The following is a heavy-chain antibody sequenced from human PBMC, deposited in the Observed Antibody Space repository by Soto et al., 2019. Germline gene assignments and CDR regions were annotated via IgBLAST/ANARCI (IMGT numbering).Heavy chain of an antibody. CDR3: ARDPEPDEGY. Sequence: GGSLRLSCAASGFTFSSYSMNWVRQAPGKGLEWVSSISSSSSYIYYADSVKGRFTISRDNAKNSLYLQMNSLKAEDTAVYYCARDPEPDEGYWGQGTLVTVSS. V-gene: IGHV3-21*01. CDR2: ISSSSSYI. J-gene: IGHJ4*02. CDR1: GFTFSSYS.